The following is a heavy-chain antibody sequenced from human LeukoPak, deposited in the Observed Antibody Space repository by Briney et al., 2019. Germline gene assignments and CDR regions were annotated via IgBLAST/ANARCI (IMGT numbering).Heavy chain of an antibody. CDR1: GYTFTSYG. CDR3: ARDRRLTIFGGAFDI. D-gene: IGHD3-3*01. Sequence: GASVKVSCKASGYTFTSYGISWVRQAPGQGLEWMGWISAYNGNTNYAQKLQGRVTMTTDTSTSTAYMELRSLRSDDTAVYYCARDRRLTIFGGAFDIWGQGTMVTVSS. V-gene: IGHV1-18*01. J-gene: IGHJ3*02. CDR2: ISAYNGNT.